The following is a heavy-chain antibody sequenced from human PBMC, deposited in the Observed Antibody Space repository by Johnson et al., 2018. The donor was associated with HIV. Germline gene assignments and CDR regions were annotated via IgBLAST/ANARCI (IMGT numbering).Heavy chain of an antibody. Sequence: QVHLVESGGGVVQPGRSLRLSCAVSGIIFSHYGMHWVRQAPGKGLEWVALISYDGIKTYYVDSVKARFTISRDDARNTLYLQMNSLRVEDTAVYYCARAIDQGYSSGWSSDVYDIWGQGTMVTVSA. J-gene: IGHJ3*02. CDR1: GIIFSHYG. D-gene: IGHD6-19*01. V-gene: IGHV3-30*03. CDR3: ARAIDQGYSSGWSSDVYDI. CDR2: ISYDGIKT.